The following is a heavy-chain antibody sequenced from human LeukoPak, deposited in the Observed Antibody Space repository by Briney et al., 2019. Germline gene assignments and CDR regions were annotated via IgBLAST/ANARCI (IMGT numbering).Heavy chain of an antibody. CDR3: ARHASGYSSSWTDWYFDL. CDR1: GGSISSYY. Sequence: PSETLSLTCTVSGGSISSYYWSWIRQPPGKGLEWIGYIYYSGSTNYNPSLKSRVTISVDTSKNQFSLKLSSVTAADTAVYYCARHASGYSSSWTDWYFDLWGRGTLVTVSS. V-gene: IGHV4-59*08. D-gene: IGHD6-13*01. CDR2: IYYSGST. J-gene: IGHJ2*01.